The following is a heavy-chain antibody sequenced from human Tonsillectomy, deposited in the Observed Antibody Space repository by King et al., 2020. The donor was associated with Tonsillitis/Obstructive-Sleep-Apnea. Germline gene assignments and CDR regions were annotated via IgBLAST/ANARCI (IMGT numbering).Heavy chain of an antibody. CDR2: IYYSGTT. J-gene: IGHJ4*02. CDR1: GDSIGTGGYY. CDR3: ARGDDYDNYLDY. D-gene: IGHD4-17*01. Sequence: VQLQESGPGLVKPSHTLSLTCTVSGDSIGTGGYYWCWIRQHPGKGLEWIGYIYYSGTTYYSPSLKSRVTISVDTSKNQFSLKLSSVTAADTAIYFCARGDDYDNYLDYWGQGTLVTVSS. V-gene: IGHV4-31*03.